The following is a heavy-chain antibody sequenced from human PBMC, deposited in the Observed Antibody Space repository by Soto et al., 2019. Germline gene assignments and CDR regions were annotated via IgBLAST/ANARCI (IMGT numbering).Heavy chain of an antibody. CDR3: AREHSSGWYLRAFDI. Sequence: ASVKVSCKASGYTFTSYGISWVRQAPGQGLEWMGWMNPNSGNTGYAQKFQGRVTMTRNTSISTAYMELSSLRSEDTAVYYCAREHSSGWYLRAFDIWGQGTMVTVSS. CDR2: MNPNSGNT. V-gene: IGHV1-8*02. J-gene: IGHJ3*02. CDR1: GYTFTSYG. D-gene: IGHD6-19*01.